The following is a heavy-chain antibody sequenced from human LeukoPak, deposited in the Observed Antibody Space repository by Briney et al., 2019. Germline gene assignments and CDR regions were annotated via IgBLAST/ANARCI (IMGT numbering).Heavy chain of an antibody. CDR2: TYYRSKWNH. CDR3: ARGRSPNWFDL. J-gene: IGHJ5*02. V-gene: IGHV6-1*01. Sequence: SQTLSLTCVISGDSVSSTTITWNWIRQSPSRGLGWLSRTYYRSKWNHDFAVSVKSRITVNPDTSRNQLSLQLNSVTPEDAAVYYCARGRSPNWFDLWGPGTLITVSS. CDR1: GDSVSSTTIT.